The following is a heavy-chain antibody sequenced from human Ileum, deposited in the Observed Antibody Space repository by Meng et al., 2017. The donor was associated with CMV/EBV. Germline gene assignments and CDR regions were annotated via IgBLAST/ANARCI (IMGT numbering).Heavy chain of an antibody. J-gene: IGHJ5*02. CDR1: CCSITCYS. Sequence: SAARLLPPSENPSLTCTVTCCSITCYSLTWIRSPAGIGLECIVRIHPTGTTDDNPSLRSRVSMSLDKSNNQFSLKLTSVTAADTAVYYCARAAARGVPVDLWGQGTLVTVSS. CDR3: ARAAARGVPVDL. CDR2: IHPTGTT. V-gene: IGHV4-4*07. D-gene: IGHD3-10*01.